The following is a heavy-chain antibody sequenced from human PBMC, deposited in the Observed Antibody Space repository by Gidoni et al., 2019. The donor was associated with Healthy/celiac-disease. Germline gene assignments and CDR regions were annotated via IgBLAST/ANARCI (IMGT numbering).Heavy chain of an antibody. CDR3: AKEYYIAVAGNSRDWYFDL. CDR2: ISDDGSNK. J-gene: IGHJ2*01. Sequence: QVQLVESGGGVVQPGRSLRLSCAASGFTCSSYGMPRVRQAPGKGLEWVAVISDDGSNKYYADSVKGRFTISRDNSKHPLYLQMNSLRAEDTAVYYCAKEYYIAVAGNSRDWYFDLWGRGTLVTVSS. V-gene: IGHV3-30*18. CDR1: GFTCSSYG. D-gene: IGHD6-19*01.